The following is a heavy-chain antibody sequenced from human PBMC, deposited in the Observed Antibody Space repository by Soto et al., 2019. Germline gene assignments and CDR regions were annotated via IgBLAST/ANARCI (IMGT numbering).Heavy chain of an antibody. D-gene: IGHD3-10*01. V-gene: IGHV3-9*01. CDR1: GFTFDDYA. Sequence: GGSLRLSCAASGFTFDDYAMHWVRQAPGKGLEWVSGISWNSGSIGYADSVKGRFTISRDNAKNSLYLQMNSLRAEDTALYYFLGGSGNQISPDSWGQAPLVSV. CDR3: LGGSGNQISPDS. J-gene: IGHJ4*02. CDR2: ISWNSGSI.